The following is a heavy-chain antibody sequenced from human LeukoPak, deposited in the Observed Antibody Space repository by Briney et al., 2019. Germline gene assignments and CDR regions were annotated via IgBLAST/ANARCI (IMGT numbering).Heavy chain of an antibody. CDR2: IIPILGIA. J-gene: IGHJ4*02. V-gene: IGHV1-69*04. CDR3: ARDPPLGYCSSTSCYSDFDY. D-gene: IGHD2-2*01. Sequence: SVKVSCKASGGTFSSYAISWVRQAPGQGLEWMGRIIPILGIANYAQKFQGRVTITADKSTSTAYMELSSLRSEDTAVYYCARDPPLGYCSSTSCYSDFDYWGQGTLVTVSS. CDR1: GGTFSSYA.